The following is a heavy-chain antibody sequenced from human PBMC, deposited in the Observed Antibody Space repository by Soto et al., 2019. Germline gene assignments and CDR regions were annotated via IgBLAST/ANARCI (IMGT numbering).Heavy chain of an antibody. CDR2: IYSGGRT. CDR1: GFNVSSNY. Sequence: RRLSCAASGFNVSSNYMTWVRQAPGKGLEWVSVIYSGGRTYYADSVKGRFTISRDNSKNTLYLQMNSLRAEDTAVYYCARDKTSYYDVSGIFDIWGQGTMVTVSS. J-gene: IGHJ3*02. D-gene: IGHD3-22*01. V-gene: IGHV3-53*01. CDR3: ARDKTSYYDVSGIFDI.